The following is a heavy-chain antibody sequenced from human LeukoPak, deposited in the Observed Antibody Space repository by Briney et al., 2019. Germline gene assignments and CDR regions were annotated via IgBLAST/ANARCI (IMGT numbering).Heavy chain of an antibody. J-gene: IGHJ4*02. CDR1: GYTFTGYY. CDR2: INPNSGGT. V-gene: IGHV1-2*02. D-gene: IGHD6-19*01. CDR3: ARWIAVAAHFDY. Sequence: ASVKVSCKASGYTFTGYYMHWVRQAPGQGLEWMGWINPNSGGTNYAQKFQGRVTMTRDTSISTAYMELSRLRSDDTAVYYCARWIAVAAHFDYWGRGTLVTVSS.